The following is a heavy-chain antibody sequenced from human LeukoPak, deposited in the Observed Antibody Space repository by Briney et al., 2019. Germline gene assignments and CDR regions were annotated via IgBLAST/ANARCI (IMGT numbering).Heavy chain of an antibody. CDR1: GFTFSSYS. Sequence: GGSLRLSCAASGFTFSSYSMNWVRQAPGKGLEWVSYISSSSSTIYYADSVKGRFTISRDNAKNSLYLQMNSPRAEDTAVYYCARDQGSTTVTPKPNFDYWGQGTLVTVSS. CDR2: ISSSSSTI. J-gene: IGHJ4*02. D-gene: IGHD4-17*01. V-gene: IGHV3-48*01. CDR3: ARDQGSTTVTPKPNFDY.